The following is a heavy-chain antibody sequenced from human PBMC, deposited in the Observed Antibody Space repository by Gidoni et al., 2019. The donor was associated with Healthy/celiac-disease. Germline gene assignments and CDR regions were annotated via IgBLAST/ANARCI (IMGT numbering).Heavy chain of an antibody. CDR2: INPNSGGT. D-gene: IGHD6-19*01. CDR1: GYTFTGYS. V-gene: IGHV1-2*04. CDR3: ARYGDTVAGTRDYYGMDV. Sequence: QVQLVQSGAEVKKPGASVKVSCQASGYTFTGYSMHWVRQAPGQGLEWMGWINPNSGGTNYAQKFQGWVTMTRDTSISTAYMELSRLRSDDTAVYYCARYGDTVAGTRDYYGMDVWGQGTTVTVSS. J-gene: IGHJ6*02.